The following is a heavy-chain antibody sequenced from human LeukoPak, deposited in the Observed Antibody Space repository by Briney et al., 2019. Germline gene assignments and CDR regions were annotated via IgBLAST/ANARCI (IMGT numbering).Heavy chain of an antibody. CDR1: GFTFSNYA. D-gene: IGHD4-17*01. Sequence: GGSLRLSCAASGFTFSNYAMTWVRQAPGKGLEWVSAISASGGNTYYADSVKGRFTISRDNSMNTLYLQMNGLRGEDTAVYYCANRGNYGDGSYYYYTMDVWGQGTTVTVSS. CDR3: ANRGNYGDGSYYYYTMDV. V-gene: IGHV3-23*01. CDR2: ISASGGNT. J-gene: IGHJ6*02.